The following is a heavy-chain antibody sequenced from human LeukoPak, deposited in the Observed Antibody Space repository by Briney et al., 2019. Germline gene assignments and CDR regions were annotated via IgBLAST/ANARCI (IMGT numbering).Heavy chain of an antibody. D-gene: IGHD3-22*01. J-gene: IGHJ4*02. CDR2: IYYSGST. V-gene: IGHV4-31*03. Sequence: PSETLSLTCTVSGGSISSGGYYWSWIRQHPGKGLEWIGYIYYSGSTYYNPPLKSRVTISVDTSKNQFSLKLSSVTAADTAVYYCARGDYYDSSGYYYGFDYWGQGTLATVSS. CDR1: GGSISSGGYY. CDR3: ARGDYYDSSGYYYGFDY.